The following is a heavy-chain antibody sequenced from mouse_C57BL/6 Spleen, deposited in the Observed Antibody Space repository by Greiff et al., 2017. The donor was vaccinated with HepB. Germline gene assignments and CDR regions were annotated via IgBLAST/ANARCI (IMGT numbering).Heavy chain of an antibody. CDR2: IWGDGST. CDR3: AKKGVGLYFDY. D-gene: IGHD1-1*02. Sequence: VQLQQSGPGLVAPSQSLSITCTVSGFSLTSYGVSWVRQPPGKGLEWLGVIWGDGSTNYHSARISRLSISKDNSKSQVFLKLNRLHTDDTATYYCAKKGVGLYFDYWGQGTTLTVSS. CDR1: GFSLTSYG. V-gene: IGHV2-3*01. J-gene: IGHJ2*01.